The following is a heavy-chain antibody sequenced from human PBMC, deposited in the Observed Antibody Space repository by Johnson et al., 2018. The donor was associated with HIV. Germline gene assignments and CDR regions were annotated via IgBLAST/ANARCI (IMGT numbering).Heavy chain of an antibody. V-gene: IGHV3-30-3*01. Sequence: QVQLVESGGGVVQPERSLRLSCAATGFTFNSYAMHWVRQAPGKGLEWVAVISYDGINKYYADSVKGRFTISRDNSKKTLYLQVTSLRTEDTAMYYCAKDRGGSHQSGHDAFHIWGQGTMVTVSS. CDR1: GFTFNSYA. CDR3: AKDRGGSHQSGHDAFHI. D-gene: IGHD1-26*01. CDR2: ISYDGINK. J-gene: IGHJ3*02.